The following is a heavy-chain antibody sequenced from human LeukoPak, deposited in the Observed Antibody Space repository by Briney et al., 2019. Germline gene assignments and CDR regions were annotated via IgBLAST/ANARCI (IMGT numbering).Heavy chain of an antibody. CDR2: VFYTGTT. V-gene: IGHV4-39*01. D-gene: IGHD6-13*01. CDR1: GVSIISSNYY. J-gene: IGHJ4*02. CDR3: ARRLGSSADGILKYYFDY. Sequence: PSETLSLTCTVSGVSIISSNYYWGWFRQPPGKGLQWIASVFYTGTTRHNPSLKSRVTISVDTSKNEFSPSLSSVTAEDTAMYYCARRLGSSADGILKYYFDYWGQGTLVTVSS.